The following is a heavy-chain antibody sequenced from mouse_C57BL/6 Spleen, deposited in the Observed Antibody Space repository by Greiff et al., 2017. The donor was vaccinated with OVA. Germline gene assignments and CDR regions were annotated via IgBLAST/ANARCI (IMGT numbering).Heavy chain of an antibody. V-gene: IGHV3-6*01. CDR3: ASTVVAVPGFAY. CDR2: ISYDGSN. Sequence: ESGPGLVKPSQSLSLTCSVTGYSITSGYYWNWIRQFPGNKLEWMGYISYDGSNNYNPSLKNRISITRDTSKNQFFLKLNSVTTEDTATYYCASTVVAVPGFAYWGQGTLVTVSA. CDR1: GYSITSGYY. J-gene: IGHJ3*01. D-gene: IGHD1-1*01.